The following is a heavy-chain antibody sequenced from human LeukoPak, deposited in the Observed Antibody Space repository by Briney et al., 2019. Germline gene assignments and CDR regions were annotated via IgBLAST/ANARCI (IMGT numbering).Heavy chain of an antibody. J-gene: IGHJ5*02. CDR3: ARGYYYDSSGYSNWFDP. CDR1: GYTFTSYD. V-gene: IGHV1-8*01. CDR2: MNPNSGNT. D-gene: IGHD3-22*01. Sequence: ASVKVSCKASGYTFTSYDINWVRQAAGQGLEWMGWMNPNSGNTGYAQKFQGRVTMTRNTSISTAYMELSSLRSEDTAVYYCARGYYYDSSGYSNWFDPWGQGTLVTVSS.